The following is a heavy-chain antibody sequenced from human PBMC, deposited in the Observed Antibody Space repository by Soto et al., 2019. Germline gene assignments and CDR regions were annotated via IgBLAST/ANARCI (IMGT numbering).Heavy chain of an antibody. D-gene: IGHD3-3*01. Sequence: GGSLRLSCAASGFTFSSYGMHWVRQAPGKGLEWVAVISYDGSNKYYADSVKGRFTISRDNSKNTLYLQMNSLRAEDTAVYYGAKAGVLRFFNRYFDYWGTGSLVTAAS. CDR1: GFTFSSYG. CDR2: ISYDGSNK. V-gene: IGHV3-30*18. CDR3: AKAGVLRFFNRYFDY. J-gene: IGHJ4*02.